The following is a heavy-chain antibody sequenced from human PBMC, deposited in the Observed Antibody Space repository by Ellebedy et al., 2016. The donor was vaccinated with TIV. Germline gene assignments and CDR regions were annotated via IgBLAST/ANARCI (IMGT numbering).Heavy chain of an antibody. Sequence: PSETLSLTCAASGFTVSSNYMNWVRQAPGKGLEWVSVIYSGADGGDTYYADSVKGRFTISRDNSKNTLYLQMNSLRAEDTAVYYCAKGRGGGSDSSAPRYYFDYWGLGTLVTVSS. D-gene: IGHD3-22*01. V-gene: IGHV3-53*01. CDR2: IYSGADGGDT. CDR1: GFTVSSNY. CDR3: AKGRGGGSDSSAPRYYFDY. J-gene: IGHJ4*02.